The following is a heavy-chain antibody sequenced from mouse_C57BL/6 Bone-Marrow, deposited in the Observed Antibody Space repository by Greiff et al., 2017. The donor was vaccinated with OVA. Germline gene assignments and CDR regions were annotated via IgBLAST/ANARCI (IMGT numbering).Heavy chain of an antibody. CDR1: DSEVFPIAY. J-gene: IGHJ1*03. D-gene: IGHD1-1*01. Sequence: VQLQQSGSELRSPGSSVKLSCKDFDSEVFPIAYMSWVRQKPGHGFEWIGGILPSIGRTIYGEKFEDKATLDSDTLSNTAYLELNSLTSEDSAIYYCARNIGSRGLYWYFDVWGTGTTVTVSS. CDR3: ARNIGSRGLYWYFDV. V-gene: IGHV15-2*01. CDR2: ILPSIGRT.